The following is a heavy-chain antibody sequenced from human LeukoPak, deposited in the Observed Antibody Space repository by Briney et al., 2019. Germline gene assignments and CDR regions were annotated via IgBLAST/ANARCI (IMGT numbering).Heavy chain of an antibody. CDR3: AKGGYYYDSSGPSAGI. J-gene: IGHJ3*02. CDR2: IRYDGSNK. CDR1: GFTFSSYG. Sequence: GGSLRLSCAASGFTFSSYGMNWVRQAPGKGRECVAFIRYDGSNKYYADSVKGRFTISRDNSKNTLYLQMNSLRAEDTAVYYCAKGGYYYDSSGPSAGIWGQGTMVTVSS. D-gene: IGHD3-22*01. V-gene: IGHV3-30*02.